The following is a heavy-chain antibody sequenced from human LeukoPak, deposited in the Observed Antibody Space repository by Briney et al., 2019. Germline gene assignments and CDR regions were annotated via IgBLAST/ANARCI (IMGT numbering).Heavy chain of an antibody. CDR3: ASSVYSGSPTKSLDY. Sequence: GGSLRLSCGASGFTVSSNYMNWVRQAPGKGREWVSVIYSGGGTYYADSVKGRFTISRDNSRNILFLQMHSLRAEDTAVYYCASSVYSGSPTKSLDYWGQGTLVTLSS. CDR2: IYSGGGT. D-gene: IGHD2-21*01. CDR1: GFTVSSNY. J-gene: IGHJ4*02. V-gene: IGHV3-53*01.